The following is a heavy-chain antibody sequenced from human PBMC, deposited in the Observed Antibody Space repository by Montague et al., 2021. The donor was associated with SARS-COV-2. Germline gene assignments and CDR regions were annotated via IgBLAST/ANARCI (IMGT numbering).Heavy chain of an antibody. D-gene: IGHD6-13*01. CDR1: GGSFNNYY. J-gene: IGHJ4*02. Sequence: SETLSLTCSVSGGSFNNYYWSWIRQPAGKGLEWIGRIYPTGSTNDNPSLISGSNNYNPSLKGRVSMSLDTSNNQFSLTVTSVTAAETAVYYCARESLEAVDYWGQGTLVTVSS. CDR3: ARESLEAVDY. CDR2: IYPTGSTNDNPSLISGSN. V-gene: IGHV4-4*07.